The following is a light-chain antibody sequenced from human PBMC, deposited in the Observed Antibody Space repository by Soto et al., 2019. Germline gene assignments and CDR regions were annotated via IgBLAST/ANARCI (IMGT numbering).Light chain of an antibody. Sequence: EIVMTQSPLTLPVTPGEPASISCRSRQSLLYNNTYNYLDWYVQKPRQSPQLLIYFGSNRAPGVPDRFSGSGTGADFTLKLNRVEAEDVGTYHCMQEIQGLNFGKGARLEI. CDR1: QSLLYNNTYNY. J-gene: IGKJ5*01. CDR2: FGS. V-gene: IGKV2-28*01. CDR3: MQEIQGLN.